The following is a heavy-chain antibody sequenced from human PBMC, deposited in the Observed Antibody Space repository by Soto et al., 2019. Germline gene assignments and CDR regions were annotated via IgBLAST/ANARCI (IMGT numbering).Heavy chain of an antibody. Sequence: PSQTLSLTCAISGDSVSSNTASWNWIRQSPSRGLEWLGRTYFRSKWYNGYAVSVKSRIIINPDTSNNQFSLQLNSVTPEDTAVYFCAKGDNLGPKTGYAFDPWGQGIMVTVS. V-gene: IGHV6-1*01. D-gene: IGHD5-12*01. J-gene: IGHJ5*02. CDR2: TYFRSKWYN. CDR1: GDSVSSNTAS. CDR3: AKGDNLGPKTGYAFDP.